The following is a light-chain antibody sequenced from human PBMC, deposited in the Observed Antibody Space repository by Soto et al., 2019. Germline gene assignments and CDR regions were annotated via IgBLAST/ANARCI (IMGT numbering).Light chain of an antibody. CDR1: QGIRSD. V-gene: IGKV1-17*01. Sequence: DIQMTQSPSSLSASVGDRVTITCRSSQGIRSDLGWYQQKPGKAPKRLIYGASSLQSGVASRFSGSGSGTEFTHTISSLQPEDFATYYCLQHNSYPPTFGGGTKVEIK. J-gene: IGKJ4*01. CDR3: LQHNSYPPT. CDR2: GAS.